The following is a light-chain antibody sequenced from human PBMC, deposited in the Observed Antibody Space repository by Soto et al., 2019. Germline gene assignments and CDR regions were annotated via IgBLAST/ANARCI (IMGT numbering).Light chain of an antibody. CDR2: DVI. CDR1: SSDIGGYNF. V-gene: IGLV2-14*03. Sequence: QSALTQPASVSGSPGQSITISCTGTSSDIGGYNFVSWYQQHPGKAPKLIIYDVINRPSGVSNRFSGSKSGNTASLTISGLQAEVEADYYCSSYTSSSTPLFGGGTKVTVL. J-gene: IGLJ2*01. CDR3: SSYTSSSTPL.